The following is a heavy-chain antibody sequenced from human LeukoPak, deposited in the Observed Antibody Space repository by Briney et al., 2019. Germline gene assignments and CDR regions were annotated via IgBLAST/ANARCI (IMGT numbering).Heavy chain of an antibody. Sequence: SETLSLTCTVSGGSISSYYWSWIRQPPGKGLEWIGYIYYSGSTNYNPSLKSRVTISVDTSKNQFSLKLSSVTAADTAVYYCARGAPAIFGVVITPSPFDYWGQGTLVTVSS. D-gene: IGHD3-3*01. CDR3: ARGAPAIFGVVITPSPFDY. CDR2: IYYSGST. V-gene: IGHV4-59*01. J-gene: IGHJ4*02. CDR1: GGSISSYY.